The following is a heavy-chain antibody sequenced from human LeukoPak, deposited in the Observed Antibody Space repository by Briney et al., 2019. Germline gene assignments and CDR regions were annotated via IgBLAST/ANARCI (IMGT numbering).Heavy chain of an antibody. CDR2: INHSGST. J-gene: IGHJ5*02. V-gene: IGHV4-34*01. D-gene: IGHD3-22*01. Sequence: SETLSLTCAAYGGSFSGYYWSWIRQPPGKGLEWIGEINHSGSTNYNPSLKSRVTISVDTSKNQFSLKLSSVTAADTAVYYCARGVGYDRRYYYGSSGLRIDPWGQGTLVTVSS. CDR1: GGSFSGYY. CDR3: ARGVGYDRRYYYGSSGLRIDP.